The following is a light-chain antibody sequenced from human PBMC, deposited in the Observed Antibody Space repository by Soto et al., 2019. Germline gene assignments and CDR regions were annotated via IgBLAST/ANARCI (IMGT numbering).Light chain of an antibody. Sequence: EIVMTQSPVTLSESPGERATLSCRASQSVSNNLAWYQQKPGQAPSLLIYGASTRATGVPARFSGSGSGTEFTLTISDLQSEDFAVYYCQHYNNWSPWTFGQGTKVEIK. V-gene: IGKV3-15*01. CDR2: GAS. J-gene: IGKJ1*01. CDR3: QHYNNWSPWT. CDR1: QSVSNN.